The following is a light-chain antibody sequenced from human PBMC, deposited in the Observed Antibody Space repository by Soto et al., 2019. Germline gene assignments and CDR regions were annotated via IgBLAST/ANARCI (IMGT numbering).Light chain of an antibody. J-gene: IGKJ2*01. V-gene: IGKV1-33*01. CDR3: QQYNNWPPKYT. CDR2: DAS. CDR1: QDISNS. Sequence: DIQMTQSPSSLSASVGDRVTITCQASQDISNSLNWYQQKPGKAPKLLIYDASNLETGVPSRFSGSGSGTDFTFTISSLQPEDIATYYCQQYNNWPPKYTFGQGTKLEIK.